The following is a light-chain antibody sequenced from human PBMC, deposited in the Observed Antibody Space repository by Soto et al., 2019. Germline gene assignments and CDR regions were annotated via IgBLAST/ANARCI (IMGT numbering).Light chain of an antibody. CDR2: DVS. CDR1: SSDVGAYNY. CDR3: SSDTSTIVPRVV. Sequence: QSALNQPASVSGSPGQSITISCTGTSSDVGAYNYVSWYQKRPGKAPKLMIYDVSNRPSGVSNRLSGSKSGNTASLTISGLQAEDEADYYCSSDTSTIVPRVVFGGGTKLTVL. V-gene: IGLV2-14*01. J-gene: IGLJ2*01.